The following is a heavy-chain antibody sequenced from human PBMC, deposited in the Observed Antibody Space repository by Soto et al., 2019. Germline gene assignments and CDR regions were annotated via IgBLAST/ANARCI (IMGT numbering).Heavy chain of an antibody. D-gene: IGHD2-2*01. V-gene: IGHV3-23*01. Sequence: EVQLLESGGDLVQPGGSLRLSCAASGFSLSNYAMTWVRQAPGKGLEWVSGITGSADKTYYAESVKGRFIISRANSKNPLYLQMNGLRAEDTALYYCARDCSSSSCSVWHYWGQGTLVTVSS. CDR2: ITGSADKT. J-gene: IGHJ4*02. CDR3: ARDCSSSSCSVWHY. CDR1: GFSLSNYA.